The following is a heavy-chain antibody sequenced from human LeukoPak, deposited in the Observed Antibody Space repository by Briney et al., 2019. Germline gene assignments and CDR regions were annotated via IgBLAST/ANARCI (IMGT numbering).Heavy chain of an antibody. CDR2: IWYDGSNK. J-gene: IGHJ4*02. D-gene: IGHD6-6*01. CDR3: ARDPAIAARPGYFDY. Sequence: GGSLRLSCAASGCTFSSYGMHWVRQAPGKGLEWVAVIWYDGSNKYYADSVKGRFTISRDNSKNTLYLQMNSLRAEDTAVYYCARDPAIAARPGYFDYWGQGTLVTVSS. V-gene: IGHV3-33*01. CDR1: GCTFSSYG.